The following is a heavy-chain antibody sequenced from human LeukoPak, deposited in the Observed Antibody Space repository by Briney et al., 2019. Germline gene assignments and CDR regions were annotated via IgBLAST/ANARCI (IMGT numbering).Heavy chain of an antibody. CDR3: AKGAYGSGSYDY. V-gene: IGHV3-30*18. CDR1: GFTFSSYG. CDR2: ISYDGSNK. D-gene: IGHD3-10*01. J-gene: IGHJ4*02. Sequence: GGSLRLSCAASGFTFSSYGMHWVRQAPGKGLEWVAVISYDGSNKYYADSVKGRFTISRDNSKNTLYLQMNSLRAEDTAVYYCAKGAYGSGSYDYWGQGTLVTVSP.